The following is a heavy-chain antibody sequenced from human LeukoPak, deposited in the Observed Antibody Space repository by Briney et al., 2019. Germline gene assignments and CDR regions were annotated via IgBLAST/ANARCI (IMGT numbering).Heavy chain of an antibody. CDR2: ISAYNSDT. CDR3: ARVPSPYYSSSWYYFDY. Sequence: ASVKVSCKASGYNFAGSGISWVRQAPGQGLEWMGWISAYNSDTNYAQEFHGRVTLTTDTPTSTVYMELSSLRSEDTAVYYCARVPSPYYSSSWYYFDYWGQGTLVTVSS. V-gene: IGHV1-18*01. J-gene: IGHJ4*02. D-gene: IGHD6-13*01. CDR1: GYNFAGSG.